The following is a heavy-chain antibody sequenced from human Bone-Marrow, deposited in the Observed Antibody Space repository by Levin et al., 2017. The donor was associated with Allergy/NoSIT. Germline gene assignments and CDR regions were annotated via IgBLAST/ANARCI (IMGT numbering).Heavy chain of an antibody. J-gene: IGHJ4*02. V-gene: IGHV1-69*01. D-gene: IGHD6-13*01. CDR2: TIPMTETP. Sequence: KISCKVFGFTLSELSTHWVRQAAGKGLEWMGGTIPMTETPVSAQNFQGRVTITADESTSTAYMELSSLRIEDTAIYYCAAGDRSSWYMTGWGQGTLVAVSS. CDR1: GFTLSELS. CDR3: AAGDRSSWYMTG.